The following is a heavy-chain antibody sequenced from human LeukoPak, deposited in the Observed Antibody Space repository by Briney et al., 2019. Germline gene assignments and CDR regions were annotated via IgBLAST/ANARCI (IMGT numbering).Heavy chain of an antibody. CDR1: GFTFSSYS. V-gene: IGHV3-21*01. CDR3: ASSPTVTTPIGH. J-gene: IGHJ5*02. Sequence: GGSLRLSCAASGFTFSSYSMNWVRQAPGKGLEWVSSISSSSSYIYYADSVKGRFTISRDNAKNSLYLQMNSLRAEDTAVYYCASSPTVTTPIGHWGQGTLVTVSS. D-gene: IGHD4-11*01. CDR2: ISSSSSYI.